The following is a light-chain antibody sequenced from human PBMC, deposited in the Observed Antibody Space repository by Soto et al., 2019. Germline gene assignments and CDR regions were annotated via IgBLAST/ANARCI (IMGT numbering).Light chain of an antibody. Sequence: EIVLTQSPGTLSLSPGERATLSCRASQSVSSSSLAWYQQRPGQAPRLLIYGASNRATGIPDRFSGSGSGTDFTLTISRLEPEDFAVFFCQQYGTSEIIFGQGTRLEIK. CDR2: GAS. V-gene: IGKV3-20*01. CDR1: QSVSSSS. CDR3: QQYGTSEII. J-gene: IGKJ5*01.